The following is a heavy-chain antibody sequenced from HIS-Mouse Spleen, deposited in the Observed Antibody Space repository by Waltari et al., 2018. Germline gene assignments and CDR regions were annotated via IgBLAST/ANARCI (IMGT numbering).Heavy chain of an antibody. Sequence: QVQLQESGPGLVKPSQTLSLTCPVSGGPISRGGSYWSWIRQHPGKGLEWIGYIYYSGSTYYNPSLKSRVTISVDTSKNQFSLKLSSVTAADTAVYYCARDKSSGWYFDYWGQGTLVTVSS. CDR2: IYYSGST. V-gene: IGHV4-31*03. CDR3: ARDKSSGWYFDY. J-gene: IGHJ4*02. CDR1: GGPISRGGSY. D-gene: IGHD6-19*01.